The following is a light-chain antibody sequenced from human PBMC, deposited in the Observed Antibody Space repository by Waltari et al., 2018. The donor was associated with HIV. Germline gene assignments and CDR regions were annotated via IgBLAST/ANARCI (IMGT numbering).Light chain of an antibody. V-gene: IGLV1-47*01. CDR1: SPNIGSNY. CDR2: RNN. CDR3: AAWDDSLSGPV. Sequence: QSVLPQPPSASGTPGQRVTISRSGSSPNIGSNYVYCYQQLPGTAPKLLIYRNNQRPSGVPDRFSGSKSGTSASLAISGLRSEDEADYYCAAWDDSLSGPVFGGGTKLTVL. J-gene: IGLJ3*02.